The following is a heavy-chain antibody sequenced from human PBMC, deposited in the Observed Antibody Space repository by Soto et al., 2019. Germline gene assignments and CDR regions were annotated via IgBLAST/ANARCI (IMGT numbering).Heavy chain of an antibody. D-gene: IGHD5-18*01. CDR3: ARARGYSYGYVDY. CDR2: ISTSGSTI. Sequence: EVQLVESGGGLVQPGGSLRLSCAASGFTFSSYSMNWVRQAPGTGLEWVSYISTSGSTIYYADSVEGRFTISRDNAKNSLYLQMNSLRDEDTAVYYCARARGYSYGYVDYWGQGTLVTVSS. V-gene: IGHV3-48*02. CDR1: GFTFSSYS. J-gene: IGHJ4*02.